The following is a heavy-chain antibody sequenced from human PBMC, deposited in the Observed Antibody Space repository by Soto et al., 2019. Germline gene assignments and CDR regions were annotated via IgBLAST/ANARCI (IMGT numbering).Heavy chain of an antibody. Sequence: ASVKVSCKASGYTFINYGITWVRQAPGQGLEWMGWISGYNGNTNYAQSLQGRVTMTTDTSTSTAYLEVRSLTSEDTAMYYCARSSGVNFGIIIEGTNWFAPWGQGTLVTVSS. V-gene: IGHV1-18*01. J-gene: IGHJ5*02. CDR3: ARSSGVNFGIIIEGTNWFAP. CDR2: ISGYNGNT. CDR1: GYTFINYG. D-gene: IGHD1-26*01.